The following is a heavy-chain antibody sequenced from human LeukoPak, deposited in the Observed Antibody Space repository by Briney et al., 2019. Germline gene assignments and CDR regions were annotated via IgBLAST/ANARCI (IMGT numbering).Heavy chain of an antibody. Sequence: ASVKVSCKASGYTFTSYYMHWVRQAPGQGLEWMGIINPSGGSTSYAQKFQGRVTMTRDTSTSTVYMELSSLRSEDTALYYCAKDRGGYITFDTFDIWGQGTMVTVSS. CDR2: INPSGGST. D-gene: IGHD3-22*01. CDR1: GYTFTSYY. J-gene: IGHJ3*02. CDR3: AKDRGGYITFDTFDI. V-gene: IGHV1-46*01.